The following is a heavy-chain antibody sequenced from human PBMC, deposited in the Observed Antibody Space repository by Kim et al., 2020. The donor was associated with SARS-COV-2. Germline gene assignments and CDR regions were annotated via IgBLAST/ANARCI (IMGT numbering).Heavy chain of an antibody. Sequence: ASVKVSCKASGYTFTSYGISWVRQAPGQGLEWMGWISAYNGNTNYAQKLQGRVTMTTDTSTSTAYMELRSLRSDDTAVYYCARTYYDFWSGYFAMDVWGKGTTVTVSS. V-gene: IGHV1-18*01. CDR1: GYTFTSYG. CDR3: ARTYYDFWSGYFAMDV. CDR2: ISAYNGNT. D-gene: IGHD3-3*01. J-gene: IGHJ6*03.